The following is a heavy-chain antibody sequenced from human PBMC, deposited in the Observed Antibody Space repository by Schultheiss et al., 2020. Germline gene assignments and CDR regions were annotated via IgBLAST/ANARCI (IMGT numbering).Heavy chain of an antibody. CDR1: GYSFTTYW. CDR2: IYPGDSDT. CDR3: AHRPSIAAAGTWNY. Sequence: GGSLRLSCKGSGYSFTTYWIAWVRQMPGKGLEWMGIIYPGDSDTRYGPSFQGQVTISADKSISTAYLQWSSLKASDTAMYYCAHRPSIAAAGTWNYWGQGTLVTVSS. J-gene: IGHJ4*02. D-gene: IGHD6-13*01. V-gene: IGHV5-51*01.